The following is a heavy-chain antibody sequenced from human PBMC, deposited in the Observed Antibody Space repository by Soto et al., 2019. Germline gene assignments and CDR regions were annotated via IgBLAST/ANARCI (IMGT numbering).Heavy chain of an antibody. CDR2: IYYSGST. CDR1: GVSISSGDYY. D-gene: IGHD2-15*01. CDR3: ARGLRVDYYYYGMDV. V-gene: IGHV4-30-4*01. Sequence: SETLSLTCTVSGVSISSGDYYWSWIRQPPGKGLEWIGYIYYSGSTYYNPSLKSRVTISVDTSKNQFSLKLSSVTAADTAVYYCARGLRVDYYYYGMDVWGQGTTVTVSS. J-gene: IGHJ6*02.